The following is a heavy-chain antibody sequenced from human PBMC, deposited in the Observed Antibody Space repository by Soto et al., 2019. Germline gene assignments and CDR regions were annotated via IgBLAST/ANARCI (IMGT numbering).Heavy chain of an antibody. CDR3: ARGGLRYFDDYYYMDV. D-gene: IGHD3-9*01. V-gene: IGHV3-7*01. Sequence: PGGSLRLSCAASGFTFSSYWMSWVRQAPGKGLEWVANIKQDGSEKYYVNSVKGRFTISRDNAKNSLYLQMNSLRAEDTAVYYCARGGLRYFDDYYYMDVWGKGTTVTVSS. CDR1: GFTFSSYW. CDR2: IKQDGSEK. J-gene: IGHJ6*03.